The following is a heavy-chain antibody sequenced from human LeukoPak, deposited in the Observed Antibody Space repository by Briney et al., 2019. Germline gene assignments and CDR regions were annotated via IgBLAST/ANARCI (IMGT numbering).Heavy chain of an antibody. J-gene: IGHJ4*02. CDR2: IYYSGST. V-gene: IGHV4-59*01. CDR3: AREESNYFDY. D-gene: IGHD2/OR15-2a*01. CDR1: GVSISSYY. Sequence: SETLSLTCAVSGVSISSYYWSWIRQPPGKGLEWIGYIYYSGSTNYNPSLKSRVTISVDTSKNQFSLKLSSVTAADTAVYYCAREESNYFDYWGQGTLVTVSS.